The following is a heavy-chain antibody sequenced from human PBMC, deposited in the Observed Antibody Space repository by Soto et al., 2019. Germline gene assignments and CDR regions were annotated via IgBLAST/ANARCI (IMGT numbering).Heavy chain of an antibody. CDR2: IWYDGSEK. Sequence: QVQLVESGGGVDQPGRSLRLSCAASGFSFSDYGMHWVRQAPGKGLEWVAIIWYDGSEKYYGDSVKGRFTISRDNSKNTLYLQRNCLRAEDTAVYYCARGWYSSGGDFVNWGQGTLVTVSS. D-gene: IGHD6-19*01. J-gene: IGHJ4*02. CDR1: GFSFSDYG. CDR3: ARGWYSSGGDFVN. V-gene: IGHV3-33*01.